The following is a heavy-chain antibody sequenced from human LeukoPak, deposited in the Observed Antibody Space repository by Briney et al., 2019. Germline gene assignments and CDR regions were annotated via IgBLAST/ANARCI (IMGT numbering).Heavy chain of an antibody. D-gene: IGHD1-1*01. V-gene: IGHV4-39*07. CDR3: ARIVRDLRQLSDY. Sequence: SETLSLTCTVSGASIRTNYYWGWFRQPPGKGPEWIGSAYYSGSSQYNPSLKGRVTISMDMSKNQFSLKVNSVTGADTAVYYCARIVRDLRQLSDYWGQGTLVTVSS. CDR1: GASIRTNYY. CDR2: AYYSGSS. J-gene: IGHJ4*02.